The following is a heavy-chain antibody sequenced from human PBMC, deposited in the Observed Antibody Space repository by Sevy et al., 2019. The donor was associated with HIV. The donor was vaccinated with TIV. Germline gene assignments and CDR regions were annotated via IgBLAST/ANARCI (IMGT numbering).Heavy chain of an antibody. CDR1: GFTFGSYS. CDR3: ARDETWDAFDI. V-gene: IGHV3-21*01. J-gene: IGHJ3*02. Sequence: GGSLRLSCAASGFTFGSYSMNWVRQAPGKGLEWVSSISSRTDYIYYADSVQGRFTISRDNAKNSLYLQMNSLTDEDTAVYYCARDETWDAFDIWGQGTMVTVSS. CDR2: ISSRTDYI.